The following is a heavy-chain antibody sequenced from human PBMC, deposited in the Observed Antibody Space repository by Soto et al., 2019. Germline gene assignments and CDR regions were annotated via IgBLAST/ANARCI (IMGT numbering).Heavy chain of an antibody. CDR2: ISYDGSNK. J-gene: IGHJ2*01. Sequence: QVQLVESGGGVVQPGRSLRLSCAASGFTFSSYAMHWVRQAPGKGLEGVAVISYDGSNKYYADSVKGRFTISRDNSKNTLYRQMNSPRTEDTAVYYCARPLWRDDYTWEYFDLWGRGTLVTVSS. CDR3: ARPLWRDDYTWEYFDL. V-gene: IGHV3-30-3*01. CDR1: GFTFSSYA. D-gene: IGHD4-4*01.